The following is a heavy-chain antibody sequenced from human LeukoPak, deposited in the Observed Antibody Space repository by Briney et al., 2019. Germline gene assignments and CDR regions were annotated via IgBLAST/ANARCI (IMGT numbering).Heavy chain of an antibody. Sequence: GGSLRLSCAASGFTFSSYAMSWVRQAPGKGLEWVSAISGSGGSTYYADSVEGRFTISRDNSKNTLYLQMNSLRAEDTAVYYCAKDGTIFGVVITLNWFDPWGQGTLVTVSS. CDR3: AKDGTIFGVVITLNWFDP. CDR2: ISGSGGST. J-gene: IGHJ5*02. D-gene: IGHD3-3*01. CDR1: GFTFSSYA. V-gene: IGHV3-23*01.